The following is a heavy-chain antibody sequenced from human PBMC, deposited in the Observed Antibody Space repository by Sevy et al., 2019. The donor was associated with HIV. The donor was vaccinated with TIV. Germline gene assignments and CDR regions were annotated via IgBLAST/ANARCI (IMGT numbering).Heavy chain of an antibody. CDR2: IYSNGST. CDR3: ATSWRYYASGKPEDLFDY. D-gene: IGHD3-10*01. Sequence: SETLSLTCAVSGGSISSGSYYWTWIRQPAGKGLEWIGRIYSNGSTNYNPSLKSRVTTSADTSKNQFPLKLRSVTAAETAVYYCATSWRYYASGKPEDLFDYWGQGTQVTVSS. V-gene: IGHV4-61*02. J-gene: IGHJ4*02. CDR1: GGSISSGSYY.